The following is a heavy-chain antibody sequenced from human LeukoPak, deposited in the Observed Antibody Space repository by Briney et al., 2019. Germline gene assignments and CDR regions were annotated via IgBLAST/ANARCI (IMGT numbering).Heavy chain of an antibody. Sequence: GGSLRLSCAASGFTFSSYGMHWVRQAPGKGLEWVSAISGSGGSTYYADSVKGRFTISRDNSKNTLYLQMNSLRAEDTAVYYCAKDMGGSYYDYFQHWGQGTLVTVSS. CDR1: GFTFSSYG. J-gene: IGHJ1*01. CDR2: ISGSGGST. V-gene: IGHV3-23*01. D-gene: IGHD1-26*01. CDR3: AKDMGGSYYDYFQH.